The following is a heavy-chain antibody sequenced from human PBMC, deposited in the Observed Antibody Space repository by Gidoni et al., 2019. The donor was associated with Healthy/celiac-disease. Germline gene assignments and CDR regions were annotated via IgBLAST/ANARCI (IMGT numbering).Heavy chain of an antibody. V-gene: IGHV4-39*01. J-gene: IGHJ3*02. CDR1: GGSISSSSYY. CDR3: RAMGVQNDAFDI. Sequence: QLQLQESGPGLVKPSETLSLTCTVSGGSISSSSYYWGWIRQPPGKGLEWIGSIYYSGSTYYNPSLKSRVTISVDTSKNQFSLKLSSVTAADTAVYYCRAMGVQNDAFDIWGQGTMVTVSS. D-gene: IGHD5-18*01. CDR2: IYYSGST.